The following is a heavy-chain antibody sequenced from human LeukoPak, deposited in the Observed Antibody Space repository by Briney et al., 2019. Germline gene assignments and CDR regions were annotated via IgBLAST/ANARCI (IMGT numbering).Heavy chain of an antibody. J-gene: IGHJ4*02. CDR3: ARQGYTASYYFLDF. CDR2: IYATGST. D-gene: IGHD1-26*01. Sequence: SETLPLTCNVSGAFIRSYWWGWVRQPAGKGLEWIGRIYATGSTKFNPSLKSRITLSMDTSTNQLTLRLTSVTAADTAVYFCARQGYTASYYFLDFWSQGTLVTVSS. CDR1: GAFIRSYW. V-gene: IGHV4-4*07.